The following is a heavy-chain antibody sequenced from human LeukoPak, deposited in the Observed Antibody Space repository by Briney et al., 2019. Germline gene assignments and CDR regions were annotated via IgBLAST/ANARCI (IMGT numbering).Heavy chain of an antibody. J-gene: IGHJ6*02. CDR2: TYYRSKWSN. V-gene: IGHV6-1*01. CDR3: SRGHYYGSGSYYNYYYYGMDV. CDR1: GDSVSINSAA. D-gene: IGHD3-10*01. Sequence: SQTLSLTCAISGDSVSINSAAWNWIRQSPSRGLEWLGRTYYRSKWSNDYAVSVKSRISINPDTSKNQFSLQLNSVTHEDTAVYYCSRGHYYGSGSYYNYYYYGMDVWGQGTTVTVSS.